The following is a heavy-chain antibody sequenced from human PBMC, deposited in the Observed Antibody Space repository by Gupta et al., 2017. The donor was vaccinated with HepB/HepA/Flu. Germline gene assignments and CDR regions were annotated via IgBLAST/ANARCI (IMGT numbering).Heavy chain of an antibody. CDR1: IYW. J-gene: IGHJ5*02. D-gene: IGHD3-3*01. Sequence: IYWIGWVRQMPGKGLEWMGIIYPGDSDTRYSPSFQGQVTISADKSISTAYLQWSSLKASDTAMYYCARLFTHHTVMTNRIRFWEWLSPWFDPWGQGTLVTVYS. V-gene: IGHV5-51*01. CDR2: IYPGDSDT. CDR3: ARLFTHHTVMTNRIRFWEWLSPWFDP.